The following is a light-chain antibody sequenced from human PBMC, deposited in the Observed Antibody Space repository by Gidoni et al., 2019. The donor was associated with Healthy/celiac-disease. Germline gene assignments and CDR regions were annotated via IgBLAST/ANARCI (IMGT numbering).Light chain of an antibody. CDR1: QSVSSSY. J-gene: IGKJ3*01. CDR2: GAS. V-gene: IGKV3-20*01. CDR3: QQYGSTPLFT. Sequence: EIVLTQSPGTLSLSPGERATLSCRASQSVSSSYLAWYQQKPGQAPRLLMYGASSRATGLPDRFSGSGSGTDVTLTSSRLEPEDFAVYYCQQYGSTPLFTFGPGTKVDIK.